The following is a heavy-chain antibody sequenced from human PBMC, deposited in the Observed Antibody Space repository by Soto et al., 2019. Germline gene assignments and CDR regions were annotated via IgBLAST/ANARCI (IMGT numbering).Heavy chain of an antibody. J-gene: IGHJ6*02. CDR1: GFTFSSYA. D-gene: IGHD3-3*01. Sequence: HPGGSLRLSCAASGFTFSSYAMSWVRQAPGKGLEWVSAISGSGGSTYCADSVKGRFTISRDNSKNTLYLQMNSLRAEDTAVYYCAKDSKRITIFGVVISHMDVWGQGTTVTVSS. CDR3: AKDSKRITIFGVVISHMDV. V-gene: IGHV3-23*01. CDR2: ISGSGGST.